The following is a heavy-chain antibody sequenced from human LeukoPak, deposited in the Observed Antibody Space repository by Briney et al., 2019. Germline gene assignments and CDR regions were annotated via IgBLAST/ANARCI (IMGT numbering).Heavy chain of an antibody. V-gene: IGHV3-23*01. CDR2: ISDSGIKT. Sequence: GGSLRLSCGASGFTFNNYGVTWVRQAPGKGLEWVASISDSGIKTYYTDSVKGRFTLSRDNSKDTLYLQMNTLRVDDTAVYYCAKEGIFGVFNPFYFDSWGQGTLVTVSS. J-gene: IGHJ4*02. CDR1: GFTFNNYG. D-gene: IGHD3-3*01. CDR3: AKEGIFGVFNPFYFDS.